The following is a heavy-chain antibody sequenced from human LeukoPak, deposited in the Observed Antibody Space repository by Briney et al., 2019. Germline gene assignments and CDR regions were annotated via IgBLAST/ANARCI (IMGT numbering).Heavy chain of an antibody. CDR2: ITSSSSTI. CDR3: ARDRYCTGTTCYTADC. D-gene: IGHD2-2*02. CDR1: GFTFSSYN. J-gene: IGHJ4*02. V-gene: IGHV3-48*01. Sequence: QPGGSLRLSCTASGFTFSSYNMNWVRQAPGKGLEWISYITSSSSTIYYADSVKGRFIISRDNAKNSLYLQMNSLRAEDTAVYYCARDRYCTGTTCYTADCWGQGTLVTVSS.